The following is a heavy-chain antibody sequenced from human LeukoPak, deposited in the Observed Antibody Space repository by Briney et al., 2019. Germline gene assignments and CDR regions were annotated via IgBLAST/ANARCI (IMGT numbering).Heavy chain of an antibody. CDR3: ARHVLDIVASNTAMDPRGRGYYMDV. CDR1: GYSFTSYW. V-gene: IGHV5-51*01. CDR2: IYPGDSDT. D-gene: IGHD5-12*01. J-gene: IGHJ6*03. Sequence: GESLKISCKGSGYSFTSYWIGWVRQMPGKGLEWMGIIYPGDSDTRYSPSFQGQVTISADKSISTAYLQWSSLKASDTAMYYCARHVLDIVASNTAMDPRGRGYYMDVWGKGTTVTVSS.